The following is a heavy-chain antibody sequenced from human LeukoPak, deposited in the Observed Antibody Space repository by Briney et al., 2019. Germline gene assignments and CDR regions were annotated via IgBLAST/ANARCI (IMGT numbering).Heavy chain of an antibody. CDR2: INAYNGNT. CDR1: GYTFTSYG. V-gene: IGHV1-18*01. D-gene: IGHD2-15*01. Sequence: GASVKVSCKASGYTFTSYGISWVRQAPGQGLEWLGWINAYNGNTNYAQKLQGRVTMTTDTSTSTAYMELRSLRSDDTAVCYCARDAGPFRLTPFDYWGQGTLVTVSS. J-gene: IGHJ4*02. CDR3: ARDAGPFRLTPFDY.